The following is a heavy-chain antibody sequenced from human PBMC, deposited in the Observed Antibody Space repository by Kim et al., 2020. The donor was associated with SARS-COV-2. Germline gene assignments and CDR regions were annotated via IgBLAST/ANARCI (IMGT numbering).Heavy chain of an antibody. CDR3: ARGPGGLRLGELSLFYTYYYGMDV. Sequence: SETLSLTCAVYGGSFSGYYWSWIRQPPGKGLEWIGEINHSGSTNYNPSLKSRVTISVDTSKNQFSLKLSSVTAADTAVYYCARGPGGLRLGELSLFYTYYYGMDVWGQGTTVTVSS. D-gene: IGHD3-16*02. CDR2: INHSGST. J-gene: IGHJ6*02. V-gene: IGHV4-34*01. CDR1: GGSFSGYY.